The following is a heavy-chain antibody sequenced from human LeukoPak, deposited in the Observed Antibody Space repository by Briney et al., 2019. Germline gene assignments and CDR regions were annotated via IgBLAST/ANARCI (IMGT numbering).Heavy chain of an antibody. D-gene: IGHD3-3*01. CDR3: ARVTMDTIFGVVIMVHP. V-gene: IGHV3-48*01. CDR1: GFTFSSYS. Sequence: GGSLRLSCAASGFTFSSYSMNWVRQAPGKGLEWVSYISSSSSTIYYADSVKGRFTISRDNAKNSLYLQMNSLRAEDTAVYYCARVTMDTIFGVVIMVHPWGQGTLVTVSS. CDR2: ISSSSSTI. J-gene: IGHJ5*02.